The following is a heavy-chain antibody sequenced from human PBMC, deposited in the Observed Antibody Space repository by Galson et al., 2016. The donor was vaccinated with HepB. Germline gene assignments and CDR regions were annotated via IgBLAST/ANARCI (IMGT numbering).Heavy chain of an antibody. CDR1: GGSISSYY. Sequence: ETLSLTCTVSGGSISSYYCHWVRQSPGKGLEWIGYVPYGGGANYNPSLKSRVTISAASSNKQFSLMLTSVTAADTAVYYCAGGWQFDYWGQGMLVTVAS. CDR3: AGGWQFDY. J-gene: IGHJ4*02. V-gene: IGHV4-59*08. D-gene: IGHD6-19*01. CDR2: VPYGGGA.